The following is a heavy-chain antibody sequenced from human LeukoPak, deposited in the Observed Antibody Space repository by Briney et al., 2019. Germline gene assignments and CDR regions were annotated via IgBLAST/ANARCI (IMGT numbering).Heavy chain of an antibody. Sequence: PGGSLRLSCTASGFTFNSYAMSWVRQAPGKGLEWVSAISGTGGSTYYADSVKGRFTISRDNSKNTLYLQMNSLRAEDTAVYYCACSGSIDYWGQGTLVTVSS. CDR3: ACSGSIDY. V-gene: IGHV3-23*01. J-gene: IGHJ4*02. D-gene: IGHD3-10*02. CDR2: ISGTGGST. CDR1: GFTFNSYA.